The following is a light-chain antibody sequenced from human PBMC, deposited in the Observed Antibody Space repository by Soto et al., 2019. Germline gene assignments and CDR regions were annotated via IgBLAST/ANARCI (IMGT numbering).Light chain of an antibody. CDR1: SSDVGGYNY. CDR3: GSYTSSSALV. V-gene: IGLV2-14*01. J-gene: IGLJ3*02. Sequence: QSVLTQPASVSGSPGQSITISCTGTSSDVGGYNYVSWYQQHPGKAPQLMIYEVSNRPSGVSTRFSGYKSGNTAYPTISGLQAEDEANYYCGSYTSSSALVFGAGTKLTVL. CDR2: EVS.